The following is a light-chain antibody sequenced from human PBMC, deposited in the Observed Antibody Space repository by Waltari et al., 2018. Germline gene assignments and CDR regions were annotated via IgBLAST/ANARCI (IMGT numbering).Light chain of an antibody. Sequence: QSALTQPRSVSGSPGQSVTISCTGTSRDVGGYHYVSWFQQHPGKVPKHLIYDVSERPPDVPGRFSGSKYANSACLTISGLQTEDGADYYCCSFAGSSTFVFGTGSRVTVL. J-gene: IGLJ1*01. V-gene: IGLV2-11*01. CDR1: SRDVGGYHY. CDR3: CSFAGSSTFV. CDR2: DVS.